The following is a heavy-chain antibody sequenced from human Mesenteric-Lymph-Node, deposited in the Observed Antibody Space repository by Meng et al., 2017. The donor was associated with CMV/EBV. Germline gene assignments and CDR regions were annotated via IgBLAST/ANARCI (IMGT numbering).Heavy chain of an antibody. CDR1: GVTFSSYD. Sequence: GGSLKISCAASGVTFSSYDMSWVRQAPGKGLEWVSVIYTGGSSTYYADSVKGRFTVSRDNSKNTLYLQMNSLRAEDTAVYYCAKDNEGRYCTNGVCYRGGWFDPWGQGTPVTVSS. J-gene: IGHJ5*02. V-gene: IGHV3-23*03. CDR2: IYTGGSST. CDR3: AKDNEGRYCTNGVCYRGGWFDP. D-gene: IGHD2-8*01.